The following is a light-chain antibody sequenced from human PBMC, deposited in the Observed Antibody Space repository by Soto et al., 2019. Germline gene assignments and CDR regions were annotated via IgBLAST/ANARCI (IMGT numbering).Light chain of an antibody. V-gene: IGKV3-11*01. J-gene: IGKJ4*01. CDR3: QHCSSFQVT. CDR2: DAS. Sequence: LSPRESATISSRASQSVSSYLAWYQLKPGQAPRLLIADASNRATGIPARFSGSGSGTDFTLTISSLWRVDVAVYSGQHCSSFQVTIGGGT. CDR1: QSVSSY.